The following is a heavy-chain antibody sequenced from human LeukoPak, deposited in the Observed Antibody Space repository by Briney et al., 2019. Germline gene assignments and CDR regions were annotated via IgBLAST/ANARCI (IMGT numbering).Heavy chain of an antibody. CDR3: AKEQTSSGYFDY. Sequence: GGSLRLSCAASGFTFNNYAMSWVRQAPGKGLEWVAAISGNGGRTYYTDSVKGRFTIARDNPKNTLYLLMNSLSAEDTALYYCAKEQTSSGYFDYWGQGTLVTVSS. CDR1: GFTFNNYA. D-gene: IGHD3-10*01. V-gene: IGHV3-23*01. J-gene: IGHJ4*02. CDR2: ISGNGGRT.